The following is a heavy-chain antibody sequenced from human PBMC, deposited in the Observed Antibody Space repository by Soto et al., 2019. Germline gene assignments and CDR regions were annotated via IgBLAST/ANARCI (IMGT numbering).Heavy chain of an antibody. V-gene: IGHV4-31*03. J-gene: IGHJ5*02. D-gene: IGHD3-10*01. Sequence: SETLSLTCTVSGGSISSGGYYWSWIRQHPGKGLEWIGYIYYSGSTYYNPSLKSRVTISVDTSKNQFSLKLSSVTAADTAVYYCARSLLSVVRGVVQWFDPWGQGTLVTVSS. CDR3: ARSLLSVVRGVVQWFDP. CDR1: GGSISSGGYY. CDR2: IYYSGST.